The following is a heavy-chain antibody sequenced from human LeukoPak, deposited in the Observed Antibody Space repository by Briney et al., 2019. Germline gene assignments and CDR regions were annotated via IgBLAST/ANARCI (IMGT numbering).Heavy chain of an antibody. D-gene: IGHD3-3*01. CDR3: ARDQEYYDFWSGYSVNNWFDP. J-gene: IGHJ5*02. CDR2: IYHSGST. V-gene: IGHV4-30-2*01. CDR1: GGSISSGGYY. Sequence: SETLSLTCTVSGGSISSGGYYWSWIRQPPGKGLEWIGYIYHSGSTYYNPSLKSRVTISVDRSKNQFSLKLSSVTAADTAVYYCARDQEYYDFWSGYSVNNWFDPWGQGTLVTVSS.